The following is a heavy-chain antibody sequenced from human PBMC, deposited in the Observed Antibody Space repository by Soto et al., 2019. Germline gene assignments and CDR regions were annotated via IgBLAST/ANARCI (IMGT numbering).Heavy chain of an antibody. J-gene: IGHJ4*02. Sequence: QITLKESGPTLVKPTQTLTLTCTFSGFSLSTTGVGVGWIRQPPGKALDWLALIYWDDDKRYSPSLKSRLTIXKXXSTNHVVLTMTNMDPIDTATYHCVHAPPVTTGGDYWGQGTLVTVSS. CDR1: GFSLSTTGVG. V-gene: IGHV2-5*02. CDR2: IYWDDDK. D-gene: IGHD4-17*01. CDR3: VHAPPVTTGGDY.